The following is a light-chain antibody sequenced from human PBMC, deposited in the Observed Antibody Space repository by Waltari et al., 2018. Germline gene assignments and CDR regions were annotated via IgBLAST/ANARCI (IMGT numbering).Light chain of an antibody. CDR2: EAN. CDR3: CSYAGESRVV. CDR1: RSNLGAPAF. J-gene: IGLJ2*01. Sequence: QSALHQPAPVSGSPGPSIPLPRTGTRSNLGAPAFVPWFPPPPGQPPKLIISEANKRPSGVSYRFSGSKSGNTASLTISGLQTEDEADYYCCSYAGESRVVFGGGTKLTVL. V-gene: IGLV2-23*01.